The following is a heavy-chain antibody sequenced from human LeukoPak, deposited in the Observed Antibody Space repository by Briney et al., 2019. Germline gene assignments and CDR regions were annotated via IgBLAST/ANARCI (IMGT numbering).Heavy chain of an antibody. CDR1: GFTFSSYA. V-gene: IGHV3-23*01. Sequence: AGSLRLSCAASGFTFSSYAMSWVRQAPGKGLEWVSAISGSGGSTYYAYSVKGGFTISRDNSKNTLYLQMNSLRAEDTAVYYCAKGGGRIAVAGTIDYWGQGTLVTVSS. D-gene: IGHD6-19*01. J-gene: IGHJ4*02. CDR2: ISGSGGST. CDR3: AKGGGRIAVAGTIDY.